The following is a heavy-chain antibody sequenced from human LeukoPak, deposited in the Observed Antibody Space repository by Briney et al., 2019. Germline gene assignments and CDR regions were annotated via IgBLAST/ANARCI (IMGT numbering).Heavy chain of an antibody. CDR3: AGGGQWLSFDY. J-gene: IGHJ4*02. V-gene: IGHV4-59*01. D-gene: IGHD6-19*01. Sequence: SETLSLTCTVSGGSISSYYWSWIRQPPGKGLEWIGYIYYSGSTNYNPSLKSRVTISVYTSKNQFSLKLSSVTAADTAVYYCAGGGQWLSFDYWGQGTLVTVSS. CDR1: GGSISSYY. CDR2: IYYSGST.